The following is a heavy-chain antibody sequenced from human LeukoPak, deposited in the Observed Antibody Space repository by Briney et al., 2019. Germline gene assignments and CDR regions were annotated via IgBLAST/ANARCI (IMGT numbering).Heavy chain of an antibody. V-gene: IGHV4-39*01. CDR2: IYYSGST. J-gene: IGHJ5*02. CDR3: ARRDIVVVPAAIGYNWLDP. Sequence: KPSETLSLTCTVSGGSISSSSYYWGWIRQPPGKGLEWIGSIYYSGSTYYNPSLKSRVTISVDTSKNQFSLKLSSVTAADTAVYYCARRDIVVVPAAIGYNWLDPWGQGTLVTVSS. CDR1: GGSISSSSYY. D-gene: IGHD2-2*02.